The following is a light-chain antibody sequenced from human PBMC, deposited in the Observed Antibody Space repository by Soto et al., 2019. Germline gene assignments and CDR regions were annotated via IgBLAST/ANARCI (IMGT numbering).Light chain of an antibody. J-gene: IGKJ1*01. CDR2: GAS. CDR1: QRVSRN. V-gene: IGKV3-15*01. Sequence: EIVMTQSPATLSVSPGERATLSCRASQRVSRNLAWYQQKPGQAPRLLIYGASTRATGIPARFSGSGSGTELTLTISRLQSEDFAVYYCQQYNNWPPWTFGQGTKVEIK. CDR3: QQYNNWPPWT.